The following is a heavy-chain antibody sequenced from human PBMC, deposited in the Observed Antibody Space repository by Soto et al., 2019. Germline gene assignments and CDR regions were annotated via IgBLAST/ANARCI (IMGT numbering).Heavy chain of an antibody. CDR3: ARGGITGNTIDY. Sequence: PSETMSLTCAVSGGSISSGGYSWSWIRQPPGKGLEWIGYIYHSGSTYYNPSLKSRVTISVDRSKNQFSLKLSSVTAADTAVYYCARGGITGNTIDYWGQGTLVTVSS. CDR2: IYHSGST. V-gene: IGHV4-30-2*01. D-gene: IGHD1-20*01. CDR1: GGSISSGGYS. J-gene: IGHJ4*02.